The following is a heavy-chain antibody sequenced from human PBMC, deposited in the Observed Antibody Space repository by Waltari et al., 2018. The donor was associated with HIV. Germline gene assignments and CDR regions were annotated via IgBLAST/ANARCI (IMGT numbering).Heavy chain of an antibody. CDR1: GFTVSSNY. CDR2: IYSGGST. V-gene: IGHV3-66*01. J-gene: IGHJ4*02. Sequence: EVQLVESGGGLVQPGGSLRLSCAASGFTVSSNYMSWVRQAPGKGLERFSVIYSGGSTYYAGSVKGRFNISRDNSKNTLYLQMNSLGAEDTAVYYCARVIGVVGEGYWGQGTLVTVSS. D-gene: IGHD2-15*01. CDR3: ARVIGVVGEGY.